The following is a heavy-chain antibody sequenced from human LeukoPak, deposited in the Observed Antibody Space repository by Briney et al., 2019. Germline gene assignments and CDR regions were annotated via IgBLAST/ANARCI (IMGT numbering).Heavy chain of an antibody. V-gene: IGHV3-30*02. J-gene: IGHJ4*02. CDR2: IRYDGSNK. D-gene: IGHD6-6*01. Sequence: GGSLRLSCAASGFTFSSYGMHWVRQAPGKGLEWVAFIRYDGSNKYYADSVKGRFTISRDNSKNTLYLQMNSLRAEDTAVYYCAKVPWYSGSSILSEYWGQGTLVTVSS. CDR3: AKVPWYSGSSILSEY. CDR1: GFTFSSYG.